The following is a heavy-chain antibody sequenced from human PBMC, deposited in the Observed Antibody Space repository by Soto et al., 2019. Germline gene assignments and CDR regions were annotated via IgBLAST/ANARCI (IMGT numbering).Heavy chain of an antibody. V-gene: IGHV1-46*01. Sequence: ASVKVSCKASGYTFTSYYMHWVRQAPGQGLEWMGIINPSGGSTSYAQKFQGRVTMTRDTSTSTVYMELSSLRSEDTAVYYCARDLGAVATIEMYYFDYWGQGTLVTVSS. J-gene: IGHJ4*02. CDR1: GYTFTSYY. D-gene: IGHD5-12*01. CDR3: ARDLGAVATIEMYYFDY. CDR2: INPSGGST.